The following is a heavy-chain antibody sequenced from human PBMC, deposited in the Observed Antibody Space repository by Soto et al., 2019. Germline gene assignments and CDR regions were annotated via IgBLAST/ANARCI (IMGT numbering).Heavy chain of an antibody. D-gene: IGHD5-18*01. CDR3: ARRYGSCFDY. CDR2: IYYTGNT. J-gene: IGHJ4*02. CDR1: GGSISSGGTGSY. V-gene: IGHV4-61*08. Sequence: PSETLSLTCTFSGGSISSGGTGSYWTWIRQLPGKGLEWIGYIYYTGNTNYNPSLKSRVTISVDTSKNQFSLKLSSVTAADTAVYYCARRYGSCFDYWGQGTLVTVSS.